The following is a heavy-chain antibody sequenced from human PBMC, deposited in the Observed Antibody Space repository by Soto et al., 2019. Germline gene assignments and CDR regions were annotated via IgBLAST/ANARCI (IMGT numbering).Heavy chain of an antibody. CDR2: IHHTGKT. Sequence: QVQLQEMGPGLVQPSQTLTITCTVSGDSVNSAYWSWIRQLPGKGLEWMGNIHHTGKTFYNPSLKGRVAISIDTSQPLFSLKMRSITAADTAVYYCARTDAYNSSFFDSWGQGTVVTVSS. CDR3: ARTDAYNSSFFDS. J-gene: IGHJ4*02. D-gene: IGHD6-6*01. CDR1: GDSVNSAY. V-gene: IGHV4-31*03.